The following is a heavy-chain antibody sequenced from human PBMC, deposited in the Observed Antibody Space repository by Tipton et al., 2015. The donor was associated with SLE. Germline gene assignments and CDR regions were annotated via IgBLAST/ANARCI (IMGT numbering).Heavy chain of an antibody. CDR2: IYYSGST. V-gene: IGHV4-31*03. Sequence: TLSLTCTVSGGSISSGGYYWSWIRQHPGKGLEWIGYIYYSGSTYYNPSLKSRVTISVDTSKNQFSLKLSSVTAADTAVYFCASSKYYYYGTDVWGQGTTVTVSS. CDR1: GGSISSGGYY. J-gene: IGHJ6*02. CDR3: ASSKYYYYGTDV. D-gene: IGHD6-13*01.